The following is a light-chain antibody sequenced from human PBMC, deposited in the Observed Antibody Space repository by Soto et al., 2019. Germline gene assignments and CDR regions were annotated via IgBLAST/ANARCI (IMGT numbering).Light chain of an antibody. Sequence: EIVLTQSPATLSSSPGERATLSCRASQSVSSYLAWYQQKPGQAPRLLIYDASNRATGIPARFSGSGSGTDFTLTIISLEPEDFAVYYFQQRSNWPTFGGGTKVEIK. J-gene: IGKJ4*01. CDR2: DAS. V-gene: IGKV3-11*01. CDR1: QSVSSY. CDR3: QQRSNWPT.